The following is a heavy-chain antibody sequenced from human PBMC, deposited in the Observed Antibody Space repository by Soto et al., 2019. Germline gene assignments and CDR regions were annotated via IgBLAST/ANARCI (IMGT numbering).Heavy chain of an antibody. CDR3: AKEGAVAGTDGCDY. CDR2: ISGGGVGT. J-gene: IGHJ4*02. Sequence: GGSLRLSCAASGFAFSNYAISWVRQAPGKGLEWVSSISGGGVGTYYADSVKGRFTISRDSSTNTLYLQMNSLRVDDTAVYYCAKEGAVAGTDGCDYWGPGTLVTVSS. V-gene: IGHV3-23*01. CDR1: GFAFSNYA. D-gene: IGHD1-1*01.